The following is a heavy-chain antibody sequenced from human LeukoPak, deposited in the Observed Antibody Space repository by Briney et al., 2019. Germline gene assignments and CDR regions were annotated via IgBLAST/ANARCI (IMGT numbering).Heavy chain of an antibody. Sequence: SDTLSLTCAVYGGSFSGYYWSWIRQPPGKGLEWIGEINHSGSTNYNPSLKSRVNISVETSTNQFSLRLSSVTAADTAVYYCARLGGANPYNYWGQGTLVTVSS. CDR1: GGSFSGYY. V-gene: IGHV4-34*01. J-gene: IGHJ4*02. CDR3: ARLGGANPYNY. D-gene: IGHD1-26*01. CDR2: INHSGST.